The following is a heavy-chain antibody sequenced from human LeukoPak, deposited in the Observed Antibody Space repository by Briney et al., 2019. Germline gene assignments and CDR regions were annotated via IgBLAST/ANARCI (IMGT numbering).Heavy chain of an antibody. Sequence: GGSLRLSCAASGFTFSSYGMSSVRQAPGKGLEWVATISGSAYNTYYADSVKGRFTISRDNSANTVFLHMSSLRAEDTALYYCAKHSGSYFIYYVDSWGQGTLVTVSS. V-gene: IGHV3-23*01. CDR2: ISGSAYNT. CDR3: AKHSGSYFIYYVDS. D-gene: IGHD1-26*01. CDR1: GFTFSSYG. J-gene: IGHJ4*02.